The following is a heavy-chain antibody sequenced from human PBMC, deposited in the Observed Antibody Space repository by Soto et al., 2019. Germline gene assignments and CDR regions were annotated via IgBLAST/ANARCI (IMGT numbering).Heavy chain of an antibody. CDR3: ARHTYHYGSPSPYYCYCIMDV. D-gene: IGHD3-10*01. CDR2: IYYSGST. J-gene: IGHJ6*02. Sequence: QLQLQESGPGLVKPSETLSLICSVSGDSISSSTYYWGWIRQSPGKGLEWIGTIYYSGSTYYSPSLKSRVTISIDAPKTQFSLKLSSVTAADTAVFFCARHTYHYGSPSPYYCYCIMDVWGQGTTVTVSS. CDR1: GDSISSSTYY. V-gene: IGHV4-39*01.